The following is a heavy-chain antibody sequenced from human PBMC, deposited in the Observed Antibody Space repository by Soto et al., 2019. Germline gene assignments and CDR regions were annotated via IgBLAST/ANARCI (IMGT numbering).Heavy chain of an antibody. D-gene: IGHD2-8*01. CDR3: ARGPYCTNGVCYTNHFDY. V-gene: IGHV4-39*02. CDR1: GGSISSNNYY. CDR2: IYYSGST. J-gene: IGHJ4*02. Sequence: SETLSLTCTVSGGSISSNNYYWGWIRQPPGKGLEWIGSIYYSGSTYYNPSLKSRVTISVDTSKTIAYLQMNSLKTEDTAVYYCARGPYCTNGVCYTNHFDYWGQGTLVTVSS.